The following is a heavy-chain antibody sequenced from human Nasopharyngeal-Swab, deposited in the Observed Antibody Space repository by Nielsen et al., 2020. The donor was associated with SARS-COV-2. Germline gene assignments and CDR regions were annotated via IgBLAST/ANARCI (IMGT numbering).Heavy chain of an antibody. Sequence: GGSLRLSCAASGFTFSSYGMHWVRQAPGKGLEWVAVIWYDGSNKYYADSVKGRFTISRDNSKNTLYLQMNSLRAEDTAVYYCARDLSNQGGFVYYYYGMDVWGQGTTVTVSS. CDR1: GFTFSSYG. J-gene: IGHJ6*02. V-gene: IGHV3-33*01. CDR3: ARDLSNQGGFVYYYYGMDV. CDR2: IWYDGSNK. D-gene: IGHD4-11*01.